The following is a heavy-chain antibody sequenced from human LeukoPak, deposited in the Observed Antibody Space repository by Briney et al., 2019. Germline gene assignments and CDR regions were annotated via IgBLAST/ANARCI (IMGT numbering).Heavy chain of an antibody. CDR1: GGSISSGGYY. D-gene: IGHD6-19*01. Sequence: SETLSLTCTVSGGSISSGGYYWSWIRQHPGKGLEWIVYIYYSGSTYYNPSLKSRVTISVDTSKNQFSLKLRSVTAADTAVYYCARTPSSGWLYYFDYWGQGTLVTVSS. CDR3: ARTPSSGWLYYFDY. J-gene: IGHJ4*02. V-gene: IGHV4-31*03. CDR2: IYYSGST.